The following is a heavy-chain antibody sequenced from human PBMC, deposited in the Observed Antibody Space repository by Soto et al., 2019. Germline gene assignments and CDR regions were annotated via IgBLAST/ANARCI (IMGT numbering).Heavy chain of an antibody. D-gene: IGHD2-2*01. J-gene: IGHJ6*02. CDR3: ARGKYCSSTSCYRYLRMSTRNYYYYYGMDV. Sequence: SETLSLTCAVYGGSFSGYYWSWIRQPPGKGLEWIGEINHSGSTNYNPSLKSRVTISVDTSKNQFSLKLSSVTAADTAVYYCARGKYCSSTSCYRYLRMSTRNYYYYYGMDVWGQGTTVTVS. CDR2: INHSGST. CDR1: GGSFSGYY. V-gene: IGHV4-34*01.